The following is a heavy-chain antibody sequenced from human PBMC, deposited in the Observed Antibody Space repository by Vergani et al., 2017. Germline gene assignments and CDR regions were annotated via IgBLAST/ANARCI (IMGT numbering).Heavy chain of an antibody. V-gene: IGHV4-39*07. CDR1: GGSISSSSYY. D-gene: IGHD1-26*01. CDR2: IYYSGST. Sequence: QLQLQESGPGLVKPSETLSLTCTVSGGSISSSSYYWGWIRQPPGKGLEWIGSIYYSGSTNYSPSFQGHVTISADKSISTAYLQWSSLKASDTAMYYCARNSGSYDGVYWGQGTLVTVSS. J-gene: IGHJ4*02. CDR3: ARNSGSYDGVY.